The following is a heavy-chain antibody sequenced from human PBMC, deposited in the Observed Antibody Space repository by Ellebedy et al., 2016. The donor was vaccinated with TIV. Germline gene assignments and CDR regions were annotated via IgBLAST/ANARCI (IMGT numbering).Heavy chain of an antibody. D-gene: IGHD1-26*01. V-gene: IGHV3-23*01. J-gene: IGHJ4*02. Sequence: GGSLRLSCAASGFTLTAYSMNWVSQAPGRGLEWVSAISSGGGSIYYADSVKGRFTISRDNSKNTLYLQINSLRAEDTAVYYCAKGVGTTWYRGFDYWGQGTLVTVSS. CDR3: AKGVGTTWYRGFDY. CDR2: ISSGGGSI. CDR1: GFTLTAYS.